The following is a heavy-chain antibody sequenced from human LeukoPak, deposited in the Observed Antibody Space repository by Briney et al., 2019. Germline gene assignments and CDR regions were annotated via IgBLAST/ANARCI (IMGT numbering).Heavy chain of an antibody. D-gene: IGHD3-22*01. CDR1: GDSISSYY. V-gene: IGHV4-59*01. CDR3: ARALSYDSNFDAFDI. J-gene: IGHJ3*02. CDR2: IYYSGST. Sequence: SETLSLTCTVSGDSISSYYWSWIRQPPGKGLESLRYIYYSGSTNYSPSLKSRVTISVDTSKSQFPLKLSSVTAADTAVYYCARALSYDSNFDAFDIWGQGTMVTVSS.